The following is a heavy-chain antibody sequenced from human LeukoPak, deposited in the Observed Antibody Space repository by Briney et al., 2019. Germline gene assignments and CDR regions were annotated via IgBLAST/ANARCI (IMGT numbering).Heavy chain of an antibody. J-gene: IGHJ4*02. CDR3: AKMGDPPPTDDY. V-gene: IGHV3-74*01. CDR1: GFTFSSYW. CDR2: INSDGSST. D-gene: IGHD3-16*01. Sequence: PGGSLRLSCAASGFTFSSYWMHWVRQAPGKGLVWVSRINSDGSSTSYADSVKGRFTISRDNAKNSLYLQMNSLRAEDTASYYCAKMGDPPPTDDYWGQGTLVTVSS.